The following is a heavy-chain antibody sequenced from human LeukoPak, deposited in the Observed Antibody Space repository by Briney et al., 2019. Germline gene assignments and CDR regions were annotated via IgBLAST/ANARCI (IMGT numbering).Heavy chain of an antibody. CDR2: IYDGGKT. CDR1: GGSFSGHY. CDR3: ARGPRSNTYYYYFYIDV. V-gene: IGHV4-34*09. J-gene: IGHJ6*03. Sequence: SETLSLTCAVYGGSFSGHYWSWIRQHPGKGLEWIGNIYDGGKTYDNPSLKSRITMSIDTSKNQFSLRLRSVTAADAAIYFCARGPRSNTYYYYFYIDVWGIGTTVTVSS.